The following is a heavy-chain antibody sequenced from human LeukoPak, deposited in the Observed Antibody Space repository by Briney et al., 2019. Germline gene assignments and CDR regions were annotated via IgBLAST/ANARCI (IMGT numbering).Heavy chain of an antibody. J-gene: IGHJ4*02. Sequence: GGSLRLSCAASGFTFSNYDMHWVRQAPGKGLEWVIFIQFDGSNKYYADSVKGRFTISRDNSKDTLYLQVNSLKTEDTAVYYCAQDSWGLWFGDNIRRGGQGTLVTVSS. CDR3: AQDSWGLWFGDNIRR. V-gene: IGHV3-30*02. CDR1: GFTFSNYD. CDR2: IQFDGSNK. D-gene: IGHD3-10*01.